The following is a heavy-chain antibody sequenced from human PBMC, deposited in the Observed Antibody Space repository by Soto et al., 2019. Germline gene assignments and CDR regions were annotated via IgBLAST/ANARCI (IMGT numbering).Heavy chain of an antibody. V-gene: IGHV1-18*01. CDR2: ISPVNGNT. J-gene: IGHJ3*01. D-gene: IGHD5-12*01. Sequence: QVHLVQAGGEVKKPGASVKVSCNASGYTFVNHGISWVRQAPGQGLEWLGWISPVNGNTKFGQKFQARVTMITDTSTSTAYMELRSLRSDDTAVDYCARDQSKWLSDASDFWGQGTMVTVSS. CDR1: GYTFVNHG. CDR3: ARDQSKWLSDASDF.